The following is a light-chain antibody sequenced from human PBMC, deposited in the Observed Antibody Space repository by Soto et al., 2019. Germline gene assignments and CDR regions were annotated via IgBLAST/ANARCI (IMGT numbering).Light chain of an antibody. J-gene: IGKJ4*01. CDR3: QQSYSSWAT. Sequence: DIQMTQSPSSLSASVGDRVTITCRARQSISNYLNWYQLKPGKVPKLLIYAASTLQTEVPSRFSGSGSGTDFTLTISSLQPEDSASYYCQQSYSSWATFGGGTKVEIK. CDR1: QSISNY. V-gene: IGKV1-39*01. CDR2: AAS.